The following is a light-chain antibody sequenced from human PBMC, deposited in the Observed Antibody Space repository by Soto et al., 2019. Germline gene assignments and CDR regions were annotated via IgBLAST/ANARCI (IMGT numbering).Light chain of an antibody. CDR1: TSNIGAPYD. CDR2: GDN. J-gene: IGLJ1*01. V-gene: IGLV1-40*01. Sequence: QSVLTQPPSVSGAAGQRVSISCAGSTSNIGAPYDVHWYQHLPGTAPKLLIYGDNNRPSGVPDRFSGSKPGTSASLAIIRLQAEDEADYYCQSYDLSPHDYVFGTGTKVTVL. CDR3: QSYDLSPHDYV.